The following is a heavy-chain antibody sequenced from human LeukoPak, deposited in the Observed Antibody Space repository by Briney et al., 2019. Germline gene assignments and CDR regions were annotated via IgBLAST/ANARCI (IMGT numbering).Heavy chain of an antibody. Sequence: SETLSLTCAVYGGSFSGYYWSWIRQPPGKGLEWIGEINHSGSTNYNPSLKSRVTISVDTSKNQFSLKLSSVTAADTAIYYCARNPYYYDYMDVWGKGTTVTVSS. CDR1: GGSFSGYY. CDR3: ARNPYYYDYMDV. V-gene: IGHV4-34*01. J-gene: IGHJ6*03. CDR2: INHSGST.